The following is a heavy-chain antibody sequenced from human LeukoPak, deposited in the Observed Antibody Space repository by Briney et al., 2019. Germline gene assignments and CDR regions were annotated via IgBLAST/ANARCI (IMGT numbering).Heavy chain of an antibody. CDR2: IKGDGSDN. J-gene: IGHJ4*02. V-gene: IGHV3-7*04. CDR3: ARDLGYYRADY. CDR1: GFTFSSYW. D-gene: IGHD1-26*01. Sequence: GGSLRLPCAAPGFTFSSYWMSWVRQAPGKGLEWVANIKGDGSDNHYVDSVRGRFTISRDNAKNSLYLQMNSLRAEDTAVYYCARDLGYYRADYWGQGTLVTVSS.